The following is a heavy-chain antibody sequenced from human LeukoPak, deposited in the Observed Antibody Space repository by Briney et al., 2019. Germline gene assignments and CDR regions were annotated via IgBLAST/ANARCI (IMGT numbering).Heavy chain of an antibody. D-gene: IGHD5-24*01. V-gene: IGHV4-59*01. CDR2: IYYSGST. J-gene: IGHJ4*02. Sequence: SETLSLTCTVSGGSISSYYWSWIRQPPGKGLEWIGYIYYSGSTNYNPSLKSRVTISVDTSKNQFSLKLSSVTAADTAVYYCARLEMATAALGYWGQGTLVTVSS. CDR1: GGSISSYY. CDR3: ARLEMATAALGY.